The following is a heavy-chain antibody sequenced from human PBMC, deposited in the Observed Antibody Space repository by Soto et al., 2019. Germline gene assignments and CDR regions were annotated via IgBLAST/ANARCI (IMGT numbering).Heavy chain of an antibody. CDR2: ISGSDGST. CDR3: ASPASIAARQYYYYGMDV. V-gene: IGHV3-23*01. Sequence: GGSLRLSCVASGFSFSSYAMSWVRQAPGKGLEWVSVISGSDGSTYYADSVKGRFTISRDNSKNTLYLQMNSLRAEDTAVYYCASPASIAARQYYYYGMDVWGQGTTVTVSS. J-gene: IGHJ6*02. CDR1: GFSFSSYA. D-gene: IGHD6-6*01.